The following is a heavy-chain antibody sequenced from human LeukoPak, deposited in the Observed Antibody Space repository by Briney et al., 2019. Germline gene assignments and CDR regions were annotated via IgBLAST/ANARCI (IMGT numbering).Heavy chain of an antibody. D-gene: IGHD5-24*01. CDR3: ASVYKHGMDV. Sequence: ASVKVSCKAPGYTVTSYYMHWVRQAPGQGLEGMAILNPSGGSSNYAQKFQGRATLTRATSTGTVYMELSSLRSEDTAVYYCASVYKHGMDVWGQGTTVIVSS. V-gene: IGHV1-46*01. CDR1: GYTVTSYY. CDR2: LNPSGGSS. J-gene: IGHJ6*02.